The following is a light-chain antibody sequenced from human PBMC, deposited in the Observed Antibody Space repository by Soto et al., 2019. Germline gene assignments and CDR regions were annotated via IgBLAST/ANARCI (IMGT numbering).Light chain of an antibody. J-gene: IGKJ4*01. CDR1: QSVSSN. CDR3: QQYNNWPLT. V-gene: IGKV3-15*01. Sequence: EIVMTQSPATLSVSPGERATLSCRASQSVSSNLAWYQQKPGQAPRLLIYGASTRATGIPARFSGSGSGTEFILTISSLQSEDFAVYYCQQYNNWPLTFGGGTKMEIK. CDR2: GAS.